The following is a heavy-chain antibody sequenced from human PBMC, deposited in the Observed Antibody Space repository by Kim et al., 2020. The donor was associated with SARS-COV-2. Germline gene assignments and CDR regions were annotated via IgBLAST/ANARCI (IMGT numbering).Heavy chain of an antibody. CDR3: ATLSIVGATPYYYYGMDV. D-gene: IGHD1-26*01. J-gene: IGHJ6*02. V-gene: IGHV4-39*01. Sequence: KSRVTISVDTSKNQFSLKLSSVTAADTAVYYCATLSIVGATPYYYYGMDVWGQGTTVTVSS.